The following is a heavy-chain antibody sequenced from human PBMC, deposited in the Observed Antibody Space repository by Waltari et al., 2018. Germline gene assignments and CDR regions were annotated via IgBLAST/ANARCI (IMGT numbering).Heavy chain of an antibody. CDR2: ISWNSGSI. CDR3: AKDQCSGGSCYGRRYNWFDP. D-gene: IGHD2-15*01. CDR1: GFTFDDYA. Sequence: EVQLVESGGGLVQPGRSLRLSCAASGFTFDDYAMHWVRQAPGKGLEWVSGISWNSGSIGYADSVKGRFTISRDNAKNSLYLQMNSLRAEDTALYYCAKDQCSGGSCYGRRYNWFDPWGQGTLVTVSS. J-gene: IGHJ5*02. V-gene: IGHV3-9*01.